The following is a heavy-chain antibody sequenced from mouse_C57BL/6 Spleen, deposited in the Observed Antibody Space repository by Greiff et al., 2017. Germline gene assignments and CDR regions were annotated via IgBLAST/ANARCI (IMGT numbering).Heavy chain of an antibody. D-gene: IGHD1-1*01. CDR2: ISDGGSYT. J-gene: IGHJ4*01. V-gene: IGHV5-4*03. CDR1: GFTFSSYA. Sequence: EVKLMESGGGLVKPGGSLKLSCAASGFTFSSYAMSWVRQTPEKRLEWVATISDGGSYTYYPDNVKGRFTISRDNAKNNLYLQLSHLKSEDTAMYYCAADEGSGGGEALDYWGKGTTVTVSS. CDR3: AADEGSGGGEALDY.